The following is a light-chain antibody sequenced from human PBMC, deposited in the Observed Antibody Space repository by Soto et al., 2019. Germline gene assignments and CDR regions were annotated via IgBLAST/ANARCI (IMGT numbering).Light chain of an antibody. CDR2: GAS. J-gene: IGKJ3*01. CDR1: QSVSSNF. Sequence: EIVLTQSPGTLSLSPGERGTLSCRASQSVSSNFLAWYQQKPGQAPRLLIYGASSRATDIPDRFSGSGSGTDFTLTITRLEPEDFAVYYCQQYAGSPFTFGPGTKVYIK. V-gene: IGKV3-20*01. CDR3: QQYAGSPFT.